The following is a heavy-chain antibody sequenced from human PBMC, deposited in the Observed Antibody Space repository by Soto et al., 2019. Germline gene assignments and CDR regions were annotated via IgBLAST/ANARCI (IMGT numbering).Heavy chain of an antibody. CDR3: AKDMSGAVAGHFDY. Sequence: EVQLVEPGGGLVQPGRSLRLSCAASGFTFDDYAMHWVRQAPGKGLEWVSGISWNSGSIGYADSVKGRFTISRDNAKNSLYLQMNSLRAEDTALYYCAKDMSGAVAGHFDYWGQGTLVTVSS. V-gene: IGHV3-9*01. CDR2: ISWNSGSI. CDR1: GFTFDDYA. D-gene: IGHD6-19*01. J-gene: IGHJ4*02.